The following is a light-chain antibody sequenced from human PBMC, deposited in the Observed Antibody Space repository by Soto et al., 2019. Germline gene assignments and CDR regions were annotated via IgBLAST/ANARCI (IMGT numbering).Light chain of an antibody. V-gene: IGKV1-5*01. CDR3: QQHHTYPT. CDR2: DAS. Sequence: SLSATIGAEDIIAWRASQSISHWLAWYQQKPGKAPKLLISDASILESGVPSRFSGSTSGTEFTLTICSLQPDDFGTYYCQQHHTYPTLGQVTKVDIK. J-gene: IGKJ1*01. CDR1: QSISHW.